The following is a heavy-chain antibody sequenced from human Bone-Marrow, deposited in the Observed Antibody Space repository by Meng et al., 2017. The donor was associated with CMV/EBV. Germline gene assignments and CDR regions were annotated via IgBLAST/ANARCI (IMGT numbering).Heavy chain of an antibody. CDR3: ARYKTVVGATTDYWYFDL. CDR2: INHSGST. CDR1: GYFSRYY. Sequence: GYFSRYYWSWIRQPPGKGLEWIGEINHSGSTNYNPSLKSRVTISVDTSKNQFSLKLSSVTAADTAVYYCARYKTVVGATTDYWYFDLWGRGTLVTVSS. D-gene: IGHD1-26*01. J-gene: IGHJ2*01. V-gene: IGHV4-34*01.